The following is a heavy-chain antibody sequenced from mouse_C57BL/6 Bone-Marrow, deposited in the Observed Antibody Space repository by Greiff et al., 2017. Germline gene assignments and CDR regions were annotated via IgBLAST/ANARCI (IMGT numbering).Heavy chain of an antibody. V-gene: IGHV1-69*01. CDR1: GYTFTSYW. CDR3: ARTYYSNYVDYWYFDV. J-gene: IGHJ1*03. Sequence: QVQLQQPGAELVMPGASVKLSCKASGYTFTSYWMHWVKQRPGQGLEWIGEIDPSDSYTNYNQKFKGKSTLTVDKSSSTAYMQLSSLTSEDSAVYYCARTYYSNYVDYWYFDVWGTGTTVTVSS. CDR2: IDPSDSYT. D-gene: IGHD2-5*01.